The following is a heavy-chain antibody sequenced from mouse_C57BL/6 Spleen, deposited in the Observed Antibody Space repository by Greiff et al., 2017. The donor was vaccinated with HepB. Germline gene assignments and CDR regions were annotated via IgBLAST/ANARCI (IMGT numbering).Heavy chain of an antibody. J-gene: IGHJ4*01. D-gene: IGHD2-3*01. CDR3: ARRDGYYDDYAMDY. Sequence: VQLQQSGPGLVQPSQSLSITCTVSGFSLTSYGVHWVRQSPGKGLEWLGVIWSGGSTDYNAAFISRLSISKNNSKSQVFFKMNSLQADDTAIYYCARRDGYYDDYAMDYWGQGTSVTVSS. V-gene: IGHV2-2*01. CDR2: IWSGGST. CDR1: GFSLTSYG.